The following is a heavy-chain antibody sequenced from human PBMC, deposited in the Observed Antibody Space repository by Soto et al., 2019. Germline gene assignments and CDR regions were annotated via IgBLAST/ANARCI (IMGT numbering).Heavy chain of an antibody. CDR1: GGSISSSSYY. V-gene: IGHV4-39*01. J-gene: IGHJ4*02. CDR3: ARPSYSSGWSPLFDY. D-gene: IGHD6-19*01. CDR2: IYYSGST. Sequence: SETLSLTCTVSGGSISSSSYYWGWIRQPPGKGLEWIGSIYYSGSTYYNPSLKSRVTISVDTSKNQFSLKLSSVTAADTAVYYCARPSYSSGWSPLFDYWGQGTLVTVSS.